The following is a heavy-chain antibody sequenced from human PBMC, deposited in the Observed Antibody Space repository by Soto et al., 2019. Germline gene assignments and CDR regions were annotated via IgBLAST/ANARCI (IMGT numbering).Heavy chain of an antibody. CDR1: GFTFSSYA. V-gene: IGHV3-30-3*01. J-gene: IGHJ4*02. CDR3: AKDPGRYDYVWGTYRYIDH. D-gene: IGHD3-16*02. Sequence: SLRLSCAASGFTFSSYAMHWVRQAPGKGLEWGAVISYDGSNKYYADSVKGRFTISRDNSKNTLYLQMNSLRAEDTAVYYCAKDPGRYDYVWGTYRYIDHWGQGTLVTVSS. CDR2: ISYDGSNK.